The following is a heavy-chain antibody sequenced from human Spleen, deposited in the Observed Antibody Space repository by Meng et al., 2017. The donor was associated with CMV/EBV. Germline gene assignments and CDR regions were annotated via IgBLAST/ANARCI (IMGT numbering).Heavy chain of an antibody. D-gene: IGHD3-16*01. CDR1: GFTFSNYW. CDR3: ARSVGGFDY. Sequence: GESLKISCAVSGFTFSNYWMHWVRQVPGEGLVWVARTNSDGSNTAYADSVKGRFTVSRDNVKNTVFLQMNGLRAEDTAVYYCARSVGGFDYWGQGILVTVSS. V-gene: IGHV3-74*01. CDR2: TNSDGSNT. J-gene: IGHJ4*02.